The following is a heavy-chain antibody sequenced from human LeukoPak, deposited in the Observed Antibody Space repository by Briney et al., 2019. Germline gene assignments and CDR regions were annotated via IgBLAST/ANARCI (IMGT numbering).Heavy chain of an antibody. CDR2: IGTAGDT. D-gene: IGHD5-18*01. Sequence: GGSLRLSCAASGFTFSSYDMHWVRHATGKGLEWVSAIGTAGDTYYPGSVKGRFTISRENAKNSLYLQMNSLRAEDTAVYYCARDRGYSSSHGMDVWGQGTTVTVSS. J-gene: IGHJ6*02. CDR1: GFTFSSYD. V-gene: IGHV3-13*01. CDR3: ARDRGYSSSHGMDV.